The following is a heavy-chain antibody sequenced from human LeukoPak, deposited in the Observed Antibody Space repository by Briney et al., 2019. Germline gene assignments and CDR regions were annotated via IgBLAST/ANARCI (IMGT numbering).Heavy chain of an antibody. CDR3: ARGSRITMVRGVILRAFDI. J-gene: IGHJ3*02. CDR1: GGSISSSSYY. D-gene: IGHD3-10*01. Sequence: PSETLSLTCTVSGGSISSSSYYWGWIRQPPGKGLEWIGSIYYSGSTYYNPSLKSRVTISVDTSKNQFSLKLSSVTAADTAVYYCARGSRITMVRGVILRAFDIWGQGTMVTVSS. CDR2: IYYSGST. V-gene: IGHV4-39*01.